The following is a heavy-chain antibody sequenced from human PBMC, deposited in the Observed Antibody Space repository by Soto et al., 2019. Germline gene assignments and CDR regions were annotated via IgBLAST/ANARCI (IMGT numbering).Heavy chain of an antibody. CDR1: RFTFSSYA. CDR2: ISHDGSEK. D-gene: IGHD6-13*01. V-gene: IGHV3-30-3*01. CDR3: ARAAAYFYHYYYAMDV. Sequence: GSSLRLSCAASRFTFSSYAMDWVRQAPGKGLEWVAVISHDGSEKYYGDSVKGRFTISRDNPKNTVYLQMNSLRPEDTALYYCARAAAYFYHYYYAMDVWGQGTAVTVSS. J-gene: IGHJ6*02.